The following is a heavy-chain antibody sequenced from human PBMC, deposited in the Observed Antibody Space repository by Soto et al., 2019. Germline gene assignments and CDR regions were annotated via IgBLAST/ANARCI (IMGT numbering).Heavy chain of an antibody. CDR3: ARGGDSYIDY. D-gene: IGHD2-21*02. CDR2: IKQEGGEK. Sequence: LRLSCAASGFTFSSHWLVWVRQPPGTGLEWVANIKQEGGEKSYVDSVKGRFTVSRDNAQNSLYLQMNSLRVEDTAMYYCARGGDSYIDYWGQGALVTVSS. J-gene: IGHJ4*02. V-gene: IGHV3-7*03. CDR1: GFTFSSHW.